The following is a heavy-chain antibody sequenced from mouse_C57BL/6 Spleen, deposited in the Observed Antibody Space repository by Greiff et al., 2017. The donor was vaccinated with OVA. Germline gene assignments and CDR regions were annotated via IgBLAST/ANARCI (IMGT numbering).Heavy chain of an antibody. V-gene: IGHV5-6*01. J-gene: IGHJ2*01. CDR3: ARHWGGYFDY. CDR2: ISSGGSYT. Sequence: EVHLVESGGDLVKPGGSLKLSCAASGFTFSSYGMSWVRQTPDKRLEWVATISSGGSYTYYPDSVKGRFTISRDNAKNTLYLQMSSLESEDTAMYYCARHWGGYFDYWGQGTTLTVSS. CDR1: GFTFSSYG.